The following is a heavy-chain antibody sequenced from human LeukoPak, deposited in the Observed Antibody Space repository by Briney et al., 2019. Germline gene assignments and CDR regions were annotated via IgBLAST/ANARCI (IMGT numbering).Heavy chain of an antibody. V-gene: IGHV3-21*01. D-gene: IGHD3-16*01. Sequence: KSGGSLRLSCAASGFPFSSYSMNWVRQAPGKGLEWVSSISSSSSYIYYADSVKGRFTISRDNAKNSLYLQMNSLRAEDTAVYYCARDLIRDFDYWGQGTLVTVSS. CDR3: ARDLIRDFDY. CDR1: GFPFSSYS. CDR2: ISSSSSYI. J-gene: IGHJ4*02.